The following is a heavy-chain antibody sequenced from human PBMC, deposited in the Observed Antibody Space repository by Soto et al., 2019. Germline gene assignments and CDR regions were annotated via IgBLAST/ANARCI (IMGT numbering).Heavy chain of an antibody. CDR2: NYYSGST. J-gene: IGHJ2*01. Sequence: QVQLQESGPGLVKPSETLSLTCTVSGGSISSYYWSWIRQPPAKGLEWIGYNYYSGSTNYNPSLNRRGTSSVDTFKNQCSLKLSSVTAAVTAVYYCARAEGDTDSGGYHYAAWYFELWGRGTLVTVSS. D-gene: IGHD3-22*01. CDR3: ARAEGDTDSGGYHYAAWYFEL. CDR1: GGSISSYY. V-gene: IGHV4-59*01.